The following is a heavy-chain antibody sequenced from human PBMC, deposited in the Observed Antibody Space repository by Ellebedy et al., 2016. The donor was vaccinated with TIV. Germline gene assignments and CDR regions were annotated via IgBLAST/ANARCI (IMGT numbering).Heavy chain of an antibody. V-gene: IGHV3-23*01. D-gene: IGHD1-26*01. Sequence: GGSLRLSXAASGFTFSSYAMSWVRQAPGKGLEWVSAISGSGVSTYYADSVKGRFTISRDNSKNTLYLQMNSLRAEDTAVYYCATGGVGWERPAPDYWGQGTLVTVSS. CDR1: GFTFSSYA. CDR3: ATGGVGWERPAPDY. CDR2: ISGSGVST. J-gene: IGHJ4*02.